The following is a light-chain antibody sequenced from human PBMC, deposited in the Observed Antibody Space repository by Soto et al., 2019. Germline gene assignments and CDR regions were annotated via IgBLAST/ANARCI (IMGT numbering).Light chain of an antibody. Sequence: EIVLTHSPVTLSLSPWERATLSCRASQSINNYLAWYQQKPGQAPRLLIYDASNRATGIPARFSGSGSGTDFTLTISSLEPEDFAVYYCQQRFKWQVTFGQGTRLEIK. CDR2: DAS. J-gene: IGKJ5*01. CDR1: QSINNY. CDR3: QQRFKWQVT. V-gene: IGKV3-11*01.